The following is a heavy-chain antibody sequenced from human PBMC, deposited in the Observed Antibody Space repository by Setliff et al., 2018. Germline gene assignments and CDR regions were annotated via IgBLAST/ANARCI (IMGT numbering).Heavy chain of an antibody. V-gene: IGHV1-69*05. CDR2: TIPMFGTT. CDR1: GSTFSSYG. D-gene: IGHD3-22*01. Sequence: GASVKVSCKASGSTFSSYGITWVRQAPGQGLEWMGGTIPMFGTTNYARKFQGRVTIITDESTSTAYTQLSSLGSEDTAVYYCVREGVDSRSSTDYRYYMDVWGEGTTVTV. J-gene: IGHJ6*03. CDR3: VREGVDSRSSTDYRYYMDV.